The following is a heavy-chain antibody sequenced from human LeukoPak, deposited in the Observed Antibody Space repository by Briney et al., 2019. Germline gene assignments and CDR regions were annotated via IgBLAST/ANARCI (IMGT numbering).Heavy chain of an antibody. CDR1: GFTFSSYS. CDR3: AKGQYCGGDCYRDAFDI. CDR2: ISSSSSYI. Sequence: GGSLRLSCAASGFTFSSYSMNWVRQAPGKGLEWVSSISSSSSYIYYADSVKGRFTISRDNAKNSLYLQMNSLRAEDTAVYYCAKGQYCGGDCYRDAFDIWGQGTMVTVSS. J-gene: IGHJ3*02. D-gene: IGHD2-21*02. V-gene: IGHV3-21*01.